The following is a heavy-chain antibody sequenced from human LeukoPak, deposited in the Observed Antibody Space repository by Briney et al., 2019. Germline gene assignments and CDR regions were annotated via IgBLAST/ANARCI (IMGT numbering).Heavy chain of an antibody. V-gene: IGHV4-31*03. CDR3: ARVPHYDILTGSWFDP. Sequence: SQTLSLTCTVSGGSISSGGYYWSWIRQHPGKGLEWIGYIYYSGSTYYNPSLKSRVTILVDTSKNQFSLKLSSVTAADTAVYYCARVPHYDILTGSWFDPWGQGTLVTVSS. D-gene: IGHD3-9*01. CDR1: GGSISSGGYY. CDR2: IYYSGST. J-gene: IGHJ5*02.